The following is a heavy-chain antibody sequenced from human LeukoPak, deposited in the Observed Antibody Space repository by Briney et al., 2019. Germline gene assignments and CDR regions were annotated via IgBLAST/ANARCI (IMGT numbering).Heavy chain of an antibody. J-gene: IGHJ4*02. CDR2: IIPILGIA. D-gene: IGHD3-10*01. CDR3: ASYIWFGELLENDY. V-gene: IGHV1-69*04. Sequence: GASVKVSCKASGYTFTSYGISWVRQAPGQGLEWMGRIIPILGIANYAQKFQGRVTITADKSTSTAYMELSSLRSEDTAVYYCASYIWFGELLENDYWGQGALVTVSS. CDR1: GYTFTSYG.